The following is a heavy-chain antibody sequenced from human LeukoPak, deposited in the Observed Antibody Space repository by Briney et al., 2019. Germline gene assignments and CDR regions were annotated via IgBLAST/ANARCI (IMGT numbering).Heavy chain of an antibody. CDR1: GGSISSSSPY. Sequence: SETLSLTCTVSGGSISSSSPYWGWIRQPPGKGLEWIGSIYYSGNTNSNPSLKSRVTMSVDTSKTQFSLKLSSVTAADTAVYYCARRKYSAYDLFDYWGQGTLVTVSS. CDR3: ARRKYSAYDLFDY. CDR2: IYYSGNT. J-gene: IGHJ4*02. V-gene: IGHV4-39*07. D-gene: IGHD5-12*01.